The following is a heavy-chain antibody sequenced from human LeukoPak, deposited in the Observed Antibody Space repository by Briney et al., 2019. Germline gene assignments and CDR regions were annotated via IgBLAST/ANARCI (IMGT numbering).Heavy chain of an antibody. D-gene: IGHD3-10*01. CDR2: MYSSGST. Sequence: PSETLSLTCTVSGGSIFSFSYYWSWIRQPAGKGLEWIGRMYSSGSTTYNPSLTGRVTISVDTSKNQFSLKLSSVTAADTAVYYCARGYPAVRGPNRNWYFDLWGRGTLVTVSS. V-gene: IGHV4-61*02. CDR3: ARGYPAVRGPNRNWYFDL. CDR1: GGSIFSFSYY. J-gene: IGHJ2*01.